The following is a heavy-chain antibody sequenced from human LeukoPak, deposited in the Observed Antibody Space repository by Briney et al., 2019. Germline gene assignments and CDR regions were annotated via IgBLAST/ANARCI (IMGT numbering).Heavy chain of an antibody. CDR3: ARDGRIAAAGIEGGWFDP. Sequence: PSETLSLTCTVSGGSISSSSYYWGWIRQPPGKGLEWIGSIYYSGSTYYNPSLKSRVTISVDTSKNQFSLKLSSVTAADTAVYYCARDGRIAAAGIEGGWFDPWGQGTLVTVSS. J-gene: IGHJ5*02. V-gene: IGHV4-39*07. D-gene: IGHD6-13*01. CDR2: IYYSGST. CDR1: GGSISSSSYY.